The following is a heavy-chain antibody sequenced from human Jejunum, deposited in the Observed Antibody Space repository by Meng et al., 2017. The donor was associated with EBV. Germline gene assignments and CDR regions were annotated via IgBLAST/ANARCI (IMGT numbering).Heavy chain of an antibody. CDR1: GFIFSDYA. Sequence: QVQVVESGGGLVQPGMSLRLSCAASGFIFSDYAMHWVRQAPGKGLEWVALISYDGSNKYYADSVKGRFTISRDSCKNTLFLQMNSLRTEDTAVYYCTREIRGFYSAYWGQGALVTVSS. J-gene: IGHJ4*02. CDR2: ISYDGSNK. D-gene: IGHD2-21*01. V-gene: IGHV3-30-3*01. CDR3: TREIRGFYSAY.